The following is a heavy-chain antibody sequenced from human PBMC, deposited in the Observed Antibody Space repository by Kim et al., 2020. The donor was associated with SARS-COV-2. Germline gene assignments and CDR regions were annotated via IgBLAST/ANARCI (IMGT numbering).Heavy chain of an antibody. V-gene: IGHV4-34*01. Sequence: LKSRVTISVDTSKNQFSLKLSSVTAADTAVYYCARGRGITMVRGVREAEDWGQGTLVTVSS. D-gene: IGHD3-10*01. CDR3: ARGRGITMVRGVREAED. J-gene: IGHJ4*02.